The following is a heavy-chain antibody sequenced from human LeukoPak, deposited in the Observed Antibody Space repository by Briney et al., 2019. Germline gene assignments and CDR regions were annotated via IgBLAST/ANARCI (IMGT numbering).Heavy chain of an antibody. CDR2: ISHHASNQ. V-gene: IGHV3-30-3*01. D-gene: IGHD5-18*01. CDR1: GFIFSNYA. J-gene: IGHJ4*02. CDR3: ARGGYSYGYFLYYFDY. Sequence: GGSLRLSCAASGFIFSNYAMSWVRQAPGKGLEWVAVISHHASNQYYADSVKGRFTISRDNSKNTLYLQMNSLRTEDTAVYYCARGGYSYGYFLYYFDYWGQGTLVTVSS.